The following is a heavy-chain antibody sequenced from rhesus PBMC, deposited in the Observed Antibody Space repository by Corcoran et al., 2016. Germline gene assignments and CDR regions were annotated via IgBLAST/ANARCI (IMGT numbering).Heavy chain of an antibody. D-gene: IGHD5-42*01. J-gene: IGHJ2*01. CDR1: GYSISSGYY. Sequence: QVQLQESGPGLVKPSETLSLTCAVSGYSISSGYYWGWIRPPPGTGLEWIGSIYGSGGSNYLNPSRKSRVTRSVDTSKNQFSLKLSAVTAADTAVYYCARVGSSWSEWDTVGTEWYFDLWGPGTPITISS. CDR2: IYGSGGSN. CDR3: ARVGSSWSEWDTVGTEWYFDL. V-gene: IGHV4S14*01.